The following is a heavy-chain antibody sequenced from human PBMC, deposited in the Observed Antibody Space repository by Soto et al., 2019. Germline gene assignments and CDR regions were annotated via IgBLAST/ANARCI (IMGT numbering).Heavy chain of an antibody. V-gene: IGHV3-74*01. Sequence: EVQLVESGGGLVQPGESLRLSCAASGFTFSSYWMHWVRQAPGKGLVWVSRINSDGSSTSYAGSVKGRFTISRDNAKNTLHLQMNRLRAEDTAVYYCVRTSLVVAAATREDYWGQGTLVTVSS. J-gene: IGHJ4*02. CDR1: GFTFSSYW. CDR2: INSDGSST. CDR3: VRTSLVVAAATREDY. D-gene: IGHD2-15*01.